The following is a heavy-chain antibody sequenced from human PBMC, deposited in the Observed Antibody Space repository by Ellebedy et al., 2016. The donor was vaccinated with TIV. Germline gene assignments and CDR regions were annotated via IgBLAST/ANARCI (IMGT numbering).Heavy chain of an antibody. D-gene: IGHD2-15*01. CDR2: INSNGRST. V-gene: IGHV3-74*01. CDR3: ARDPYIEGDY. CDR1: GFTFSSYW. Sequence: HTGGSLRLSCAASGFTFSSYWMHWVRQAQGKGLVWVSRINSNGRSTNYADSVKGRFTISRDNAKNTLYLQMDGLRAEDTAVYYCARDPYIEGDYWGQGALVTVSS. J-gene: IGHJ4*02.